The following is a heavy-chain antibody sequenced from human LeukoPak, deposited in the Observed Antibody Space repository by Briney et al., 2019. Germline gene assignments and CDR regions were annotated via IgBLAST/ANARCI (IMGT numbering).Heavy chain of an antibody. J-gene: IGHJ4*01. V-gene: IGHV1-2*04. CDR2: INPNSGDT. Sequence: GASVKVSCKASGYTFIGYYMHWVRQAPGQGLEWMGWINPNSGDTNYAQKFQGWVTMTRDTSISTAYMELSRLRSDDTAVYYCARDPSGYSSDWYYFDXXXXGXLVTXSS. CDR1: GYTFIGYY. CDR3: ARDPSGYSSDWYYFDX. D-gene: IGHD6-13*01.